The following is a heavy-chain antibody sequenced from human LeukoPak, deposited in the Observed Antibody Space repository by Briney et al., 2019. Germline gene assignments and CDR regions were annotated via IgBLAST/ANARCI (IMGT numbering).Heavy chain of an antibody. Sequence: GGPLRLSCAASGFTFSSYSMNWVRQAPGKGLEWVSSISSSSSYIYYADSVKGRFTISRDNAKNSLYLQMNSLRAEDTAVYYCARDDPTAMGCLDYWGQGTLVTVSS. D-gene: IGHD5-18*01. J-gene: IGHJ4*02. CDR1: GFTFSSYS. CDR3: ARDDPTAMGCLDY. V-gene: IGHV3-21*01. CDR2: ISSSSSYI.